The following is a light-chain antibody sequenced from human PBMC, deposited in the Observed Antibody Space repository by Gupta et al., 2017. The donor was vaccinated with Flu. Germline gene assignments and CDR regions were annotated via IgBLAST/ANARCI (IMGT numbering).Light chain of an antibody. J-gene: IGKJ3*01. CDR3: QQDDSYPFT. V-gene: IGKV1-8*01. Sequence: TGDSVTITCRASQGISSYLAWYQQKPGKAPKLLIYAASTLQSGVPSRFSGSGSGTDFTLTISCLQSEDFATYYCQQDDSYPFTFGHGTKVDIK. CDR2: AAS. CDR1: QGISSY.